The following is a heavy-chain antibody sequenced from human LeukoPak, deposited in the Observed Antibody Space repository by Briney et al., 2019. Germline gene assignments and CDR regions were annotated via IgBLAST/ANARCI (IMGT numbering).Heavy chain of an antibody. CDR2: IIPIFGTA. CDR3: ARAGEVWFGELRVSPFDY. D-gene: IGHD3-10*01. Sequence: SVKVSCKASGGTFSSSVISWVRQAPGQGLEWMGRIIPIFGTANYAQKFQGRVTITTDESTSTAYMELSSLRSEDTAVYYCARAGEVWFGELRVSPFDYWGQGTLVTVSS. J-gene: IGHJ4*02. CDR1: GGTFSSSV. V-gene: IGHV1-69*05.